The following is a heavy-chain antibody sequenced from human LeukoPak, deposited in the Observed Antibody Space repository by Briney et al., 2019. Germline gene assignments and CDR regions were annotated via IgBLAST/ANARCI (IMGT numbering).Heavy chain of an antibody. CDR1: GYTFTNYD. V-gene: IGHV1-69*05. CDR2: IIPIFGTA. D-gene: IGHD6-13*01. J-gene: IGHJ6*03. Sequence: SVKVSCKASGYTFTNYDINWVRQATGQGLEWMGGIIPIFGTANYAQKFQGRVTITTDESTSTAYMELSSLRSEDTAVYYCATALSNIAAAGTLLYYYYYYMDVWGKGTTVTVSS. CDR3: ATALSNIAAAGTLLYYYYYYMDV.